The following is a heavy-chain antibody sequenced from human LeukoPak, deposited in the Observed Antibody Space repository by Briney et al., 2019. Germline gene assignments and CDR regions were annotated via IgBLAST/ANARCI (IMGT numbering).Heavy chain of an antibody. D-gene: IGHD6-13*01. V-gene: IGHV4-59*01. CDR3: ARSLPGAIGAADF. CDR1: GFTFSSYW. Sequence: GSLRLSCAASGFTFSSYWMSWIRQPPGKGLEWIGYIHSSGSTSYSPSLKSRVTFSVDTSKNHFSLKVTSMTAADTGVYYCARSLPGAIGAADFWGQGTLVTVSA. J-gene: IGHJ4*02. CDR2: IHSSGST.